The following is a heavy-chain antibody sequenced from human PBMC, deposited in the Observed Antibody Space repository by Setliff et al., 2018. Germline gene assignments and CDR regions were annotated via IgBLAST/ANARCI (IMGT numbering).Heavy chain of an antibody. CDR2: ISSTGDDI. CDR3: ARDNTLFGVVITGSWFDP. D-gene: IGHD3-3*01. J-gene: IGHJ5*02. Sequence: GGSLRLSCAASGFSLNSFRMTWIRQPPGKGLEWVSSISSTGDDIYYADPVKGRFTISRDNAENSLYLQMNGLRVEDTAVYYCARDNTLFGVVITGSWFDPWGQGTLVTVSS. CDR1: GFSLNSFR. V-gene: IGHV3-21*01.